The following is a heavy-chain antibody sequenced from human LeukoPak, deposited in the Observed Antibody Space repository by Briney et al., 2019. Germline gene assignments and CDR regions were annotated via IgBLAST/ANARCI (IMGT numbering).Heavy chain of an antibody. V-gene: IGHV3-23*01. D-gene: IGHD3-22*01. Sequence: GGSLRLSCAASGFTFSSYAMSWVRQAPGKGLEWVSTMSGSGDSTYYADSVKGRFTISRDNAKDTLYLQMNSLRAEDTAVYYCAKGGCYRDFDYWGQGTLVTVSS. CDR2: MSGSGDST. CDR3: AKGGCYRDFDY. CDR1: GFTFSSYA. J-gene: IGHJ4*02.